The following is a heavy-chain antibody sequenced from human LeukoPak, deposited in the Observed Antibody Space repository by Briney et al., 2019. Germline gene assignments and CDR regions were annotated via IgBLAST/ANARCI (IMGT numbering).Heavy chain of an antibody. CDR1: GFTFSSYE. D-gene: IGHD1-26*01. Sequence: GGSLRLSCAASGFTFSSYEMNWVRQAPGKGLEWVSYISSSGITIYYADSVKGRFTISRDNAKNSLYLQMNSLRAEDTAVYYCARDFRGGSYVVGYWRQGTLVTVSS. V-gene: IGHV3-48*03. CDR2: ISSSGITI. CDR3: ARDFRGGSYVVGY. J-gene: IGHJ4*02.